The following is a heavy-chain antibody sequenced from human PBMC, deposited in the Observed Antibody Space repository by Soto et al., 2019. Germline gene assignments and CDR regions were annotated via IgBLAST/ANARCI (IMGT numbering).Heavy chain of an antibody. J-gene: IGHJ4*02. CDR1: GGSVSSGDFY. D-gene: IGHD4-17*01. CDR3: SRGILDYGDHFDY. Sequence: QVQLQESGPGLVKPSQTLSLTCTVFGGSVSSGDFYWSWIRQPPGKGLEWIGYIYYSGRSYYHPSLKRRVIISVGASKNQFSLIMRSVTAADTAVYFCSRGILDYGDHFDYWGRGTLVDVSS. CDR2: IYYSGRS. V-gene: IGHV4-30-4*01.